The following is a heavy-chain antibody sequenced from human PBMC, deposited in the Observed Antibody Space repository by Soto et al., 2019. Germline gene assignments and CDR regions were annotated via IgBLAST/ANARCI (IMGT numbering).Heavy chain of an antibody. J-gene: IGHJ1*01. CDR1: GGSVSSGSYY. CDR3: ARGNYYDSSGYYPPYFQH. Sequence: QVQLQESGPGLVKPSETLSLTCTVSGGSVSSGSYYWSWIRQPPGKGLEWIGYIYYSGSTNYNPSLKSRVTLSVDTSKNQFSLKLSSVTAADTAVYYCARGNYYDSSGYYPPYFQHWGQGTLVTVSS. CDR2: IYYSGST. V-gene: IGHV4-61*01. D-gene: IGHD3-22*01.